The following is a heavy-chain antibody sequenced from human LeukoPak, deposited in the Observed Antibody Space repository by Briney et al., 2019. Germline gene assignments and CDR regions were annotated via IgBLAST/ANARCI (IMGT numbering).Heavy chain of an antibody. D-gene: IGHD3-10*01. Sequence: GGSLRLSCAASGFTFSSNGMHWVRQAPGKGLEWVAVIWCDGSNKYYADSVKGRFTISRDNSKNTLYLQMNSLRDEDTAVYYCARDRGDGSGTYCDYWGRGTLVTVSS. CDR3: ARDRGDGSGTYCDY. CDR1: GFTFSSNG. CDR2: IWCDGSNK. V-gene: IGHV3-33*01. J-gene: IGHJ4*02.